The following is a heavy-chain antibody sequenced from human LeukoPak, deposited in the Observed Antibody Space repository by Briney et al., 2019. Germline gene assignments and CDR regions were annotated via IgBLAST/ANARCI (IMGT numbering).Heavy chain of an antibody. CDR2: IYYSGTT. CDR3: ARLKVLRYFDWSYYYYYYMDV. D-gene: IGHD3-9*01. J-gene: IGHJ6*03. CDR1: GGSMSSYY. Sequence: SETLSLTCTVSGGSMSSYYWNWIRQPPGKRLEWIGYIYYSGTTNYNPSLKSRVSMSVGTSKNQFSLKLSSVTAADTAVYYCARLKVLRYFDWSYYYYYYMDVWGKGTTVTISS. V-gene: IGHV4-59*12.